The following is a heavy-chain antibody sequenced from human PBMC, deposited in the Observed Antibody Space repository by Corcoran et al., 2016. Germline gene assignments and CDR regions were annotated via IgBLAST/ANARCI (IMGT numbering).Heavy chain of an antibody. D-gene: IGHD4-17*01. V-gene: IGHV1-18*01. CDR1: GYTFTSYG. CDR2: ISAYNGNT. J-gene: IGHJ4*02. CDR3: VRVVRTTVVKRLDY. Sequence: QVQLVQSGAEVKKPGASVKVSCKASGYTFTSYGMSWVRQAPGQGLEWMGWISAYNGNTNYAQKLQGRVTMTTDTSTSTAYMELRSLRSYDTAVYYCVRVVRTTVVKRLDYWGQGTLVTVSS.